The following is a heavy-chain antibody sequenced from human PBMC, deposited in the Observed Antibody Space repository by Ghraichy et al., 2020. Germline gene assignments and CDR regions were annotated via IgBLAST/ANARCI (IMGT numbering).Heavy chain of an antibody. D-gene: IGHD2-15*01. CDR1: GFSFSNAW. CDR3: ARDVAYSFHH. CDR2: IYSDGSGA. Sequence: GESLNISCAASGFSFSNAWMHWVRQAPGKGLVWVSRIYSDGSGAIYADSVGGRFTISRDNAKSTVYLQMDSLRDDDTAVYYCARDVAYSFHHWGQGTLVNVSS. J-gene: IGHJ1*01. V-gene: IGHV3-74*01.